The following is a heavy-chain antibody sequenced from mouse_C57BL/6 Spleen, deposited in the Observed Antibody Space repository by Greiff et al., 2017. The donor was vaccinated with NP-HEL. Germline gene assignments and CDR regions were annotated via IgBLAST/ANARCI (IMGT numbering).Heavy chain of an antibody. CDR1: GYAFTNYL. CDR2: INPGSGGT. D-gene: IGHD4-1*01. Sequence: QVQLKESGAELVRPGTSVKVSCKASGYAFTNYLIEWVKQRPGQGLEWIGVINPGSGGTNYNEKFKGKATLTADKSSSTAYMQLSSLTSEDSAVYCCARSLTGSYWYFDVWGTGTTVTVSS. J-gene: IGHJ1*03. CDR3: ARSLTGSYWYFDV. V-gene: IGHV1-54*01.